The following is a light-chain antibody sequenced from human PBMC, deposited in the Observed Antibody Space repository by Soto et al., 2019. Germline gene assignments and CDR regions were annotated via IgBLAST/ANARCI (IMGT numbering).Light chain of an antibody. J-gene: IGLJ1*01. CDR3: CSYAGRYTYV. V-gene: IGLV2-11*01. CDR2: YVS. Sequence: QSVPSQPRPVFASPGQTDSISYTGTSSDVGGYTYVSLDQQPPGKAPKVMIYYVSKRPSGVPDRFSGSKSGNTASLTISGLQSEDEADYYCCSYAGRYTYVFGTGTKVTVL. CDR1: SSDVGGYTY.